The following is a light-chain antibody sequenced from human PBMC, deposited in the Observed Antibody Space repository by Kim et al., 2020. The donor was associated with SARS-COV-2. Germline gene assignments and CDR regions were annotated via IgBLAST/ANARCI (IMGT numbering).Light chain of an antibody. CDR1: HSVGIS. V-gene: IGKV3-11*01. J-gene: IGKJ4*01. Sequence: PGEGATLSGRAIHSVGISLAWYRHTPGQSPRLLIYDASIRATGIPDRFSGSRSGTDFTLTIGSLEPRDFAIYYCQQRGSWPPALSFGGGTKVDIK. CDR2: DAS. CDR3: QQRGSWPPALS.